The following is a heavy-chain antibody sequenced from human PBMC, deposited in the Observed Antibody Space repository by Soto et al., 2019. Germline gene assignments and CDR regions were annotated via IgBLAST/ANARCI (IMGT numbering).Heavy chain of an antibody. CDR1: GLRFSSYA. CDR3: AKLATIWSRDYYYGMDV. D-gene: IGHD3-9*01. J-gene: IGHJ6*02. V-gene: IGHV3-30-3*02. Sequence: PXVCLRLSCVACGLRFSSYAKHWVRPAPGKGLEWVAVISYDGSNKYYADSVKGRFTISRDNSKNTLYLQMNSLRAEDTAVYYCAKLATIWSRDYYYGMDVWGQRTTVTVSS. CDR2: ISYDGSNK.